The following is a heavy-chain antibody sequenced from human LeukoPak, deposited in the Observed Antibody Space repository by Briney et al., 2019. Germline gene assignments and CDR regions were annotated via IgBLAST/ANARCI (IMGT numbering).Heavy chain of an antibody. CDR1: GYTFTNYY. J-gene: IGHJ4*02. CDR2: INPGTGST. V-gene: IGHV1-46*01. D-gene: IGHD3-22*01. CDR3: ARAYYYDSSGFYPGGDF. Sequence: ASVKVSCTASGYTFTNYYMYWVRQAPGQGLEWMGIINPGTGSTSYAQKFQGRVTMTRDTSTSTVYMELSRLRSEDTAVYYCARAYYYDSSGFYPGGDFWGQGTLVTVSS.